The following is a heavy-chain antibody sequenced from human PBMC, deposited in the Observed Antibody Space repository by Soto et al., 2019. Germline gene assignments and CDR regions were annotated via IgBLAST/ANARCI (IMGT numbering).Heavy chain of an antibody. D-gene: IGHD6-19*01. J-gene: IGHJ4*02. V-gene: IGHV5-10-1*01. CDR1: GYSLTSYL. Sequence: GESLKISCKGSGYSLTSYLISWVRQMPGKGLECIGRMDPSESDYSXXPFFQGHXXIPADQSIRTACLQGGILKASCTAMYYCARHVTVAGSDYWCQGTLVTVSS. CDR2: MDPSESDY. CDR3: ARHVTVAGSDY.